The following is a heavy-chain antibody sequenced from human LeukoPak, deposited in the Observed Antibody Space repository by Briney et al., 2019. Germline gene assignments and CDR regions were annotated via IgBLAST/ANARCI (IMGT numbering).Heavy chain of an antibody. D-gene: IGHD3-3*01. Sequence: GGSLRLSCAASGFTFSSYSMNWVRQAPGKGLEWVSSISSSSSYIYYADSVKGRFTISRDNSKDTLYLQMNSLRAEDTAVYYCAKDGPRIFYYDHWGQGTLVTVSS. J-gene: IGHJ4*02. CDR1: GFTFSSYS. CDR2: ISSSSSYI. CDR3: AKDGPRIFYYDH. V-gene: IGHV3-21*01.